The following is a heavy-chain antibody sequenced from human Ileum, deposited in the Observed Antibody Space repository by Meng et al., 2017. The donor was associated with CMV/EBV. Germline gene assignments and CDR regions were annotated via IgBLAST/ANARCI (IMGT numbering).Heavy chain of an antibody. J-gene: IGHJ6*02. Sequence: GGSLRLSCAASGFTFGTFAMHWVRQAPGKGLEWVSFIWYDGSSEYYADSVKGRFTISRDNSKNTLYLQMNSLTTEDTAVYYCAKDWHWGTPDYGMNVWGQGSTVTVSS. V-gene: IGHV3-30*02. CDR3: AKDWHWGTPDYGMNV. D-gene: IGHD7-27*01. CDR1: GFTFGTFA. CDR2: IWYDGSSE.